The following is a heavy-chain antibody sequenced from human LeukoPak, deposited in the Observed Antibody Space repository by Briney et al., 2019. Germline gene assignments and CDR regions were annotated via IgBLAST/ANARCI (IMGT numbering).Heavy chain of an antibody. CDR2: IYYSGST. CDR1: GGSINSYY. CDR3: ARGGYGSGWDYMDV. D-gene: IGHD3-10*01. J-gene: IGHJ6*03. V-gene: IGHV4-59*08. Sequence: PSETLSLTCTVSGGSINSYYWSWIRQPPGKGLEWIGYIYYSGSTNYNPSLKSRVTISVDTSKNQFSLKLSSVTAADTAVYYCARGGYGSGWDYMDVWGKGTTVTVSS.